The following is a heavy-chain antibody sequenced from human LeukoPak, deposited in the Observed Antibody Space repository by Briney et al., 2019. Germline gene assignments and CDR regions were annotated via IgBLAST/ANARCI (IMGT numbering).Heavy chain of an antibody. CDR3: ARTGPEVLWFGEPEYYFDY. CDR2: ISSSGSTI. D-gene: IGHD3-10*01. Sequence: GGSLRLSCAASGFTFSDYYMSWLRQAPGKGLEGVSYISSSGSTIYYADSVKGRFTISRDNAKNSLYLQMNSLRAEDTAVYYCARTGPEVLWFGEPEYYFDYWGQGTLVTVSS. CDR1: GFTFSDYY. J-gene: IGHJ4*02. V-gene: IGHV3-11*01.